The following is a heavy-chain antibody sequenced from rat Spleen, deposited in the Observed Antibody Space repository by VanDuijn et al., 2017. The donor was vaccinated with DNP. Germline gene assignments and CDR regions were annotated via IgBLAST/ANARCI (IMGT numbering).Heavy chain of an antibody. V-gene: IGHV5-27*01. D-gene: IGHD1-4*01. Sequence: EVQLVESGGGLVQPGRSLKLSCAVSGFTFSDYYMAWVRQAPAKGLEWVAYISTGGGSTYYRDSVKGRFTISRDNAKSTLYLQMDSLRSEDTATYYCAGRPPPTRGPFDYWGQGVTVTVSS. CDR1: GFTFSDYY. J-gene: IGHJ2*01. CDR2: ISTGGGST. CDR3: AGRPPPTRGPFDY.